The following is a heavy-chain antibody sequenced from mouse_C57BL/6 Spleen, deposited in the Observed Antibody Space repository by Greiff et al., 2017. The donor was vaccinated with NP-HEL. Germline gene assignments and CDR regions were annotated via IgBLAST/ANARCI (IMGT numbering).Heavy chain of an antibody. CDR1: GYTFTSYW. CDR2: IHPNSGST. D-gene: IGHD1-1*01. CDR3: ARGGTTVVYWYFDV. Sequence: QVQLQQPGAELVKPGASVKLSCKASGYTFTSYWMHWVKQRPGQGLEWIGMIHPNSGSTNYHEKFKSKATLTVDKSSSTAYMQLSRLTSEDSAVYYCARGGTTVVYWYFDVWGTGTPVTVSA. J-gene: IGHJ1*03. V-gene: IGHV1-64*01.